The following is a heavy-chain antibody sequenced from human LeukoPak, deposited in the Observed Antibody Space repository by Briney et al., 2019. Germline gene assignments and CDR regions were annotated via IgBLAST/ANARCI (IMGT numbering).Heavy chain of an antibody. V-gene: IGHV3-64*02. Sequence: GGSLGLSCVASGFSFRNYAIHWVRQAPGKGLEYVSVINTDGRITYYADSVKGRFTISRDNSKNTVYLQMDSLRGEDMAVYYCTRHGGSFCDFDYWGQGALVTVSS. CDR2: INTDGRIT. J-gene: IGHJ4*02. CDR1: GFSFRNYA. D-gene: IGHD1-26*01. CDR3: TRHGGSFCDFDY.